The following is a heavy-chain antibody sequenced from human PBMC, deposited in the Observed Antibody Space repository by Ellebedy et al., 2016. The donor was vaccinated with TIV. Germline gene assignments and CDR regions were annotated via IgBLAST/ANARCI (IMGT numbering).Heavy chain of an antibody. J-gene: IGHJ6*03. CDR2: ISGSGGST. Sequence: GESLKISXAVSGLTFSSYAMSWVRQAPGKGLEWVSAISGSGGSTYYADSVKGRFTISRDNSKNTLYLQMNSLRAEDTAVYYCAKGGEYDSLGYSSSWSYYYYYMDVWGKGTTVTVSS. V-gene: IGHV3-23*01. D-gene: IGHD6-13*01. CDR3: AKGGEYDSLGYSSSWSYYYYYMDV. CDR1: GLTFSSYA.